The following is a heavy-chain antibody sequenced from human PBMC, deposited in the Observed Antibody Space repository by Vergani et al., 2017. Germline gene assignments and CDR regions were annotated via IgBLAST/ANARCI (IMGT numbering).Heavy chain of an antibody. CDR3: ARVSVVPAAISYYYYYMDV. J-gene: IGHJ6*03. CDR2: IIPIFGTA. Sequence: QVQLVQSGAEVKKPGSSVKVSCKTSGGTFSSYVIGWVRQAPGQGLEWMGGIIPIFGTANYAQKFQGRVTITADESTSTAYMELSSLRSEDTAVYYCARVSVVPAAISYYYYYMDVWGKGTTVTVSS. V-gene: IGHV1-69*01. CDR1: GGTFSSYV. D-gene: IGHD2-2*01.